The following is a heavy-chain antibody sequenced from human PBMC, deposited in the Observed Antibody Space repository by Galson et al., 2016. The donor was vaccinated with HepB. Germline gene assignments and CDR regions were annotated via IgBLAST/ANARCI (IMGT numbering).Heavy chain of an antibody. CDR2: ISDSGDST. V-gene: IGHV3-23*01. CDR3: AKDLGERLVTVYYRMDV. CDR1: GFTFSSHA. J-gene: IGHJ6*04. Sequence: SLRLSCAASGFTFSSHAMSWVRQAPGKGLEWVSAISDSGDSTYYADSVQGRFTISRDNSQNTLYLQMNSLRAEDTAVYYCAKDLGERLVTVYYRMDVWGKGTTVTVSS. D-gene: IGHD3-16*01.